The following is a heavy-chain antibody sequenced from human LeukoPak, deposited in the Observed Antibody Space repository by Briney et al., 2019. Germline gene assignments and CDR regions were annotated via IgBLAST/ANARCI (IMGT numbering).Heavy chain of an antibody. Sequence: GGSLRLSCAASGLTFSDYWMYWVRQAPGKGLEWVANIKYDGSEKYYVDSVKGRFTISRDNAKNSLYLQMNSLRVEDTAMYCCATDRGVRWGKGTTVTVSS. D-gene: IGHD3-10*02. V-gene: IGHV3-7*03. CDR1: GLTFSDYW. CDR2: IKYDGSEK. J-gene: IGHJ6*04. CDR3: ATDRGVR.